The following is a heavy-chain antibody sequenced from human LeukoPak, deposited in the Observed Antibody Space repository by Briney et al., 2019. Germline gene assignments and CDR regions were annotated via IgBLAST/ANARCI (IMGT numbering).Heavy chain of an antibody. Sequence: GGSLRLSCAASGFTFDDYAIHWVRQAPGKGLEWVSGISWNSGSIGYADSVKGRFTISRDNAKNSLYLQMNSLRAEDTALYYCAKDKGAVGSYGMDVWGQGTTVTVSS. J-gene: IGHJ6*02. CDR3: AKDKGAVGSYGMDV. CDR1: GFTFDDYA. V-gene: IGHV3-9*01. CDR2: ISWNSGSI. D-gene: IGHD2-15*01.